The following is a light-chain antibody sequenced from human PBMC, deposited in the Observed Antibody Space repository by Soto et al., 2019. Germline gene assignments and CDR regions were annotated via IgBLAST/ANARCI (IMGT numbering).Light chain of an antibody. CDR1: QSVSINY. J-gene: IGKJ1*01. Sequence: EIVLTQSPGTLSLSPGERATLSCRARQSVSINYLAWYQQKPGQAPSLLIYGASRRATGIPDRFSGSGSGTEFTLTISRLEPEDFAVYYCQQYDSSPRTFGQGTKVEIQ. CDR2: GAS. V-gene: IGKV3-20*01. CDR3: QQYDSSPRT.